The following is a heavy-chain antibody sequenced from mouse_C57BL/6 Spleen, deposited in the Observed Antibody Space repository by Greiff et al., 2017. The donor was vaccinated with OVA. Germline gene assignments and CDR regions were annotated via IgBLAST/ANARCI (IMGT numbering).Heavy chain of an antibody. D-gene: IGHD2-4*01. V-gene: IGHV1-64*01. Sequence: QVQLQQPGAELVKPGASVKLSCKASGYTFTSYWMHWVKQRPGQGLEWIGMIHPNSGSTNYNEKFKSKATLTVVKSSSTAYMQLSSLTSEDSAVYYCARPYDYDGYFDVWGTGTTVTVSS. CDR3: ARPYDYDGYFDV. J-gene: IGHJ1*03. CDR1: GYTFTSYW. CDR2: IHPNSGST.